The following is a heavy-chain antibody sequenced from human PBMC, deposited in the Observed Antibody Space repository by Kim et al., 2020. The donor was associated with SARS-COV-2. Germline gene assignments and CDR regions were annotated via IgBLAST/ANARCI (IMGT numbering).Heavy chain of an antibody. J-gene: IGHJ4*02. D-gene: IGHD3-22*01. CDR3: ARDASSGYYDY. CDR2: ST. Sequence: STRYARKCQDRVAMTRDTSTSTVYMELSSLRSEDTAVYYCARDASSGYYDYWGQGTLVTVSS. V-gene: IGHV1-46*01.